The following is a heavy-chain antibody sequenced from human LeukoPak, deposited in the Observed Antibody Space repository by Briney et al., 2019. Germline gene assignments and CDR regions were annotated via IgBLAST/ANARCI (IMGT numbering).Heavy chain of an antibody. CDR2: IPWNNDII. CDR3: VRGDWLDF. J-gene: IGHJ5*01. CDR1: GFPFGNYA. V-gene: IGHV3-9*01. Sequence: GGSLRLSCVASGFPFGNYAMHWVRHTPGKGLEWVAGIPWNNDIITYADSVGGRFTVSRDNAKNSVYLQMDSLKPEDTALYHCVRGDWLDFWGQGTLVTVSS. D-gene: IGHD5-24*01.